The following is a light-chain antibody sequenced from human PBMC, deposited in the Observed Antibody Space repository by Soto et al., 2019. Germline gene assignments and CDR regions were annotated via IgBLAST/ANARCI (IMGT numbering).Light chain of an antibody. CDR1: QSVSSY. CDR3: QQRSNGPLT. Sequence: EIVLTQSPATLSLSPGERVTLSCRASQSVSSYFAWYQQKPGQAPRLLIYDASNRATGIPARFSGSGFGTDFTLTIRSLEPEDFGVYYSQQRSNGPLTSGQGTRLEIK. J-gene: IGKJ5*01. V-gene: IGKV3-11*01. CDR2: DAS.